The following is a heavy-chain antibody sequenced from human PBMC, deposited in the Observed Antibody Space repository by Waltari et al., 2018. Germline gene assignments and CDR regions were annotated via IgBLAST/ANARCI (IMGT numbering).Heavy chain of an antibody. D-gene: IGHD1-7*01. V-gene: IGHV4-59*01. CDR2: IYYNGST. CDR3: ARALGNWNYGLDY. CDR1: AGSISSYY. J-gene: IGHJ4*02. Sequence: QVQLQESGPGLVKPSETLSLTCTVPAGSISSYYWHWLGQPPGKGLEWIGYIYYNGSTNYNPSLKSRVTILVDTSNNQFSLKLSSVTAADTAVYYCARALGNWNYGLDYWGQGTLVTVSS.